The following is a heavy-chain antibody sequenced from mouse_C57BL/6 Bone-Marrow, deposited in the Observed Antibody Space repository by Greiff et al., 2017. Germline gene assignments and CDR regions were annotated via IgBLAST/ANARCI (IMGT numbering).Heavy chain of an antibody. CDR3: AREEGYFDD. V-gene: IGHV5-16*01. J-gene: IGHJ2*01. CDR1: GFTFSDYY. Sequence: EVQLQESEGGLVQPGSSMKLSCTASGFTFSDYYMAWVRQVPEKGLEWVANINYDGSSTYYLDSLKSRFIISRDNAKNILYLQMSSLKSEDTATYYCAREEGYFDDWGQGTTLTVSS. CDR2: INYDGSST.